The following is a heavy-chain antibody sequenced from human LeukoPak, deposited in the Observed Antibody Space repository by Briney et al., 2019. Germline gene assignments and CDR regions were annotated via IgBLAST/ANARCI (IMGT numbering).Heavy chain of an antibody. D-gene: IGHD3-22*01. CDR1: GFTFSSYS. V-gene: IGHV3-48*01. J-gene: IGHJ4*02. CDR2: ISSSGSTI. Sequence: GGSLRLSCAASGFTFSSYSMTWVRQAPGKGLEWVSYISSSGSTIYYADSVKGRLTISRDNSKNTLYLQMNSLRAEDTAVYYCAKDANYYDSSGIDYWGQGTLVTVSS. CDR3: AKDANYYDSSGIDY.